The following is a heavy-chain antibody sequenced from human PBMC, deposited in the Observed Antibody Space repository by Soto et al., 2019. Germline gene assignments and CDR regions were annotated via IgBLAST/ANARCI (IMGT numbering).Heavy chain of an antibody. Sequence: SETLSLTCAVYGGSFSGYYWSWIRQPPGKGLEWIGEINHSGSTNYNPSLKSRVTISVDTSKNQFSLKLSSVTAADTAVYYCARGRITVTTYYYYYYMDVWGKGTTVTVSS. CDR1: GGSFSGYY. D-gene: IGHD4-4*01. CDR3: ARGRITVTTYYYYYYMDV. CDR2: INHSGST. V-gene: IGHV4-34*01. J-gene: IGHJ6*03.